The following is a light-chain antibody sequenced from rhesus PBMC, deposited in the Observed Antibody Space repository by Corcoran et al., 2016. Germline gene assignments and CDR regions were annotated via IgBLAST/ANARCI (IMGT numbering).Light chain of an antibody. CDR2: YAT. J-gene: IGKJ4*01. CDR3: RQHNSYPPT. Sequence: DIQMTQSPSSLSASAGDTVTITCRASQGISNYLAWYQQKPGNAPKPLVYYATNLESGVPSRFSGSGSETYFTLTISSLQPEDFATYYCRQHNSYPPTFGGGTKVELE. CDR1: QGISNY. V-gene: IGKV1S14*01.